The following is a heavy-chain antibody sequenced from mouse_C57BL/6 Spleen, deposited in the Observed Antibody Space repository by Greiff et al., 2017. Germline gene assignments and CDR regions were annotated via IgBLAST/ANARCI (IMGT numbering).Heavy chain of an antibody. V-gene: IGHV5-17*01. J-gene: IGHJ1*03. Sequence: EVKLMESGGGLVKPGGSLKLSCAASGFTFSDYGMHWVRQAPEKGLEWVAYISSGSSTIYYADTVKGRFTISRDNAKNTLFLQMTSLRSEDTAMYYCARSYGSSYVYWYFDVGGTGTTGTVSS. CDR3: ARSYGSSYVYWYFDV. D-gene: IGHD1-1*01. CDR2: ISSGSSTI. CDR1: GFTFSDYG.